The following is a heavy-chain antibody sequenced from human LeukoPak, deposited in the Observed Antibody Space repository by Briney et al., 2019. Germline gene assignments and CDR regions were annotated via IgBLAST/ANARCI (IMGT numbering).Heavy chain of an antibody. V-gene: IGHV1-46*01. D-gene: IGHD4-23*01. CDR3: ARDFYGGTPYFDY. Sequence: ASVKVSCKASGYTFTSYYMHWVRQAPGQGLKWMGIINPSGGSTSYAQKFQGRVTMTRDTSTSIVYMELSSLRSEDTAVYYCARDFYGGTPYFDYWGQGTLVTVSS. CDR1: GYTFTSYY. J-gene: IGHJ4*02. CDR2: INPSGGST.